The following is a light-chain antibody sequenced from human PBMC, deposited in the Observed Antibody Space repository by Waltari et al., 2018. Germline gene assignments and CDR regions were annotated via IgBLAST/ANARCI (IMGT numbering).Light chain of an antibody. CDR2: GNT. CDR3: QSFDNMLSGGVV. CDR1: TSNIGAGHD. J-gene: IGLJ2*01. Sequence: QSVLTQPPSVSGTPGQRVTISCSGSTSNIGAGHDVHWYQPLPGTAPKLLIYGNTNRPSGVPDRFSGSKSGTSASLAITGLQADDEADYFCQSFDNMLSGGVVFGGGTKLAVL. V-gene: IGLV1-40*01.